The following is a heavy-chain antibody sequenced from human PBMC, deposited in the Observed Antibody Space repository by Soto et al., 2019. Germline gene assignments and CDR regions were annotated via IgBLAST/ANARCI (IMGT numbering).Heavy chain of an antibody. V-gene: IGHV4-31*03. Sequence: QVQLQESGPGLVKPSQTLSLTCTVSGGSISSGGYYWSWVRQHPGKGLEWIGYIHYSGSTYYNPSLKSRVTISLDTSKNQFSLRLRSVTAADTAVYYCASDDYMKRNYYYYGLDVWGQGTTVTVSS. D-gene: IGHD4-4*01. J-gene: IGHJ6*02. CDR3: ASDDYMKRNYYYYGLDV. CDR2: IHYSGST. CDR1: GGSISSGGYY.